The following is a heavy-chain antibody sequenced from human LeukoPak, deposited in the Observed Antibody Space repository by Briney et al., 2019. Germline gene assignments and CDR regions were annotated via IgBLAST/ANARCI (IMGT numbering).Heavy chain of an antibody. Sequence: SETLSLTCTVSGGSISSGDYYWTWIRQPPGKGLEWMGYIYSSGDTYYNPSLKSRVTISLDTSKNQFSLRLTSVTAADTAVYYCARDRVEIVEVITHYFDYWGQGTLVTVSS. V-gene: IGHV4-30-4*08. J-gene: IGHJ4*02. CDR3: ARDRVEIVEVITHYFDY. CDR1: GGSISSGDYY. CDR2: IYSSGDT. D-gene: IGHD3-22*01.